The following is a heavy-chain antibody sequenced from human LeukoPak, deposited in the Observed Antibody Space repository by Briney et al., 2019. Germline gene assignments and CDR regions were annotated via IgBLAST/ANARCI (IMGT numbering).Heavy chain of an antibody. CDR1: GFTFSSYW. Sequence: GGSLRLSCAASGFTFSSYWMSWVRQAPGKGLEWVANIKQDGSEKYYVDSVKGRFTISRDNSKNTLYLQMNSLRAEDTAVYYCAKPISRMAQAFDYWGQGTLVTVSS. CDR2: IKQDGSEK. J-gene: IGHJ4*02. D-gene: IGHD3-9*01. V-gene: IGHV3-7*01. CDR3: AKPISRMAQAFDY.